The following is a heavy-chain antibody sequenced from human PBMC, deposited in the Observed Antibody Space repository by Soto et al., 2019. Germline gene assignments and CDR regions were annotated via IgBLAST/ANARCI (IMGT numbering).Heavy chain of an antibody. CDR1: GFTFSSYG. V-gene: IGHV3-33*01. J-gene: IGHJ3*02. CDR2: IWYDGSNK. Sequence: QVQLVESGGGVVQPGRSLRLSRAASGFTFSSYGMHWVRQAPGKGLEWVAVIWYDGSNKYYADSVKGRFTISRDNSKNTLYLQMNSLRAEDTAVYYCARDSTLDAFDIWGQGTMVTVSS. CDR3: ARDSTLDAFDI.